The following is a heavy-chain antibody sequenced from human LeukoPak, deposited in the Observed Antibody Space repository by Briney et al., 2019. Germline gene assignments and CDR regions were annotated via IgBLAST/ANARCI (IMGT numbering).Heavy chain of an antibody. CDR1: GFTFSSYG. D-gene: IGHD2-2*01. J-gene: IGHJ1*01. CDR3: ASPGYCSSTSCFYGYFQH. Sequence: GGSLRLSCAASGFTFSSYGMHWVRQAPGKGLEWVAFIRYDGSNKYYADSVKGRFTISRDNSKNTLYLQMNSLRAEDTAVYYCASPGYCSSTSCFYGYFQHWGQGTLVTVSS. V-gene: IGHV3-30*02. CDR2: IRYDGSNK.